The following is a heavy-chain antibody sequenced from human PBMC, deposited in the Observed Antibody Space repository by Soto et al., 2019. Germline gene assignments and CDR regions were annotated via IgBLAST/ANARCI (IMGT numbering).Heavy chain of an antibody. D-gene: IGHD3-10*01. J-gene: IGHJ6*02. CDR3: ARHYGYGSGSYYYYYGMDV. CDR1: GGSISSSICY. V-gene: IGHV4-39*01. Sequence: SETLSLTCTVSGGSISSSICYWGWIRQPPGKGLEWIGSIYYSGSTYYNPSLKSRVTISVDSSKNQFSLKLSSVTAADTAVYYCARHYGYGSGSYYYYYGMDVWGQGTTVTVYS. CDR2: IYYSGST.